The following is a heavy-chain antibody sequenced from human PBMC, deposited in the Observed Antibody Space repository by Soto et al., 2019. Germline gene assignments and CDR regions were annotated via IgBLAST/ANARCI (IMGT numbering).Heavy chain of an antibody. CDR1: GDSVSSSDFY. CDR2: VYSTGTT. Sequence: PSETLSLTCAVSGDSVSSSDFYWTWIRQPPGKPLEWIGYVYSTGTTNYSPSLKSRVDMSVDTSENQFSLKVRSVTAADAAVYYCARAGIAARLRGMDVWGQGTTVTVS. D-gene: IGHD6-6*01. J-gene: IGHJ6*02. V-gene: IGHV4-61*08. CDR3: ARAGIAARLRGMDV.